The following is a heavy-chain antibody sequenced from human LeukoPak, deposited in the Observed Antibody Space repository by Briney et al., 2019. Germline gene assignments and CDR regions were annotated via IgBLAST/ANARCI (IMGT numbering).Heavy chain of an antibody. Sequence: SETLSLTCTVSGGSISNYYWSWIRQPAGKGLEWIGRIYTSGSTNYNPSLKSRVTISVDTSKNQFSLKLSSVTAADTAVYYCARQKGIAAAGGFDPWGQGTLVTVSS. D-gene: IGHD6-13*01. CDR1: GGSISNYY. CDR2: IYTSGST. J-gene: IGHJ5*02. V-gene: IGHV4-4*07. CDR3: ARQKGIAAAGGFDP.